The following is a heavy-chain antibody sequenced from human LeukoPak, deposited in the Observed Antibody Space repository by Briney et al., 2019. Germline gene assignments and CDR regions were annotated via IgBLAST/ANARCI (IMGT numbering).Heavy chain of an antibody. CDR2: IYYSGST. J-gene: IGHJ6*03. V-gene: IGHV4-34*01. CDR1: GGSFSGYY. CDR3: ARQLTYYYDSSGYYYASSYYYYYMDV. D-gene: IGHD3-22*01. Sequence: PSETLSLTCAVYGGSFSGYYWSWIRQPPGKGLEWIGSIYYSGSTYYNPSLKSRVTISVDTSKNQFSLKLSSVTAADTAVYYCARQLTYYYDSSGYYYASSYYYYYMDVWGKGTTVTISS.